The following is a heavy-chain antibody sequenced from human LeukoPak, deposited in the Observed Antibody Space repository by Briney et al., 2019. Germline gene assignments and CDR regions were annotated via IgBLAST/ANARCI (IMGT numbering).Heavy chain of an antibody. CDR1: GGSISIYY. Sequence: PSETLSLTCTVSGGSISIYYWSWLRQPPGKGLEWIGYIYYSERTNYNPSLKSRVTISVDTSKNQFSLKLSSVTAADTAVYYCARAIWFTGEYYFDYWGQGTLVTVSS. CDR2: IYYSERT. V-gene: IGHV4-59*01. J-gene: IGHJ4*02. D-gene: IGHD3-10*01. CDR3: ARAIWFTGEYYFDY.